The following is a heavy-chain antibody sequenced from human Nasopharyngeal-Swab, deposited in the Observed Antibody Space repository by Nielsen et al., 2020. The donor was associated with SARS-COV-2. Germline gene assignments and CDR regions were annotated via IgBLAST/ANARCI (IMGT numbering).Heavy chain of an antibody. CDR2: VSANGDIT. CDR1: GSTFSSFA. Sequence: GESLKTSCAASGSTFSSFAMSWVRQAPGKGLEWVSAVSANGDITYYADSVKGRFTVSRDNSKDTQYLQMSSLKVEDTATYYCARNCSNGVCVNYWGQGTLITVSS. CDR3: ARNCSNGVCVNY. J-gene: IGHJ4*02. V-gene: IGHV3-23*01. D-gene: IGHD2-8*01.